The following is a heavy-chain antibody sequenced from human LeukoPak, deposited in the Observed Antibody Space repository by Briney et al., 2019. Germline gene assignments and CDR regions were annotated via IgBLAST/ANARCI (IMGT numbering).Heavy chain of an antibody. Sequence: GGSLRLSCAASGFTFSSYSMNWVRQAPGKGLEWVSSISSSSSYIYYADSVKGRFTISRDNAKNSLYLQMNSLRAEDTAVYYCARDSPQAMVRGVIRAFDIWGQGTMVTVSS. V-gene: IGHV3-21*01. J-gene: IGHJ3*02. D-gene: IGHD3-10*01. CDR1: GFTFSSYS. CDR3: ARDSPQAMVRGVIRAFDI. CDR2: ISSSSSYI.